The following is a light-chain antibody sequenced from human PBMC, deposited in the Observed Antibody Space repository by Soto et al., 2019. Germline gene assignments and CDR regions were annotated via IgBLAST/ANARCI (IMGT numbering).Light chain of an antibody. CDR2: DVS. CDR1: SSDVGGNH. CDR3: SSHTSTSRYV. V-gene: IGLV2-14*03. J-gene: IGLJ1*01. Sequence: QSALTQPASVSGSPGQSITLSCTGTSSDVGGNHVSWYQQHPGKAPRLIIYDVSNRPSGISNRFSGSKSDNTASLTISGLQADDEADYYCSSHTSTSRYVFGTGPKLTVL.